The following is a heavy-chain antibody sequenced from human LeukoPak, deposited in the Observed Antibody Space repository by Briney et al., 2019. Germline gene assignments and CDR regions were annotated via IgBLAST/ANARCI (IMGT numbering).Heavy chain of an antibody. D-gene: IGHD1-26*01. V-gene: IGHV4-59*01. CDR1: GDSIGSYY. CDR3: ARVRGRAGILSYYDNSRQTGRYYVDN. Sequence: SETLSLTCSVSGDSIGSYYWSWIRQPPGKGLEWIGYIVYSGSTKYNPSLKSRVTMSVDTPKNQFSLKLTSVTAADTAVYYCARVRGRAGILSYYDNSRQTGRYYVDNWGQGILVSVSS. CDR2: IVYSGST. J-gene: IGHJ4*02.